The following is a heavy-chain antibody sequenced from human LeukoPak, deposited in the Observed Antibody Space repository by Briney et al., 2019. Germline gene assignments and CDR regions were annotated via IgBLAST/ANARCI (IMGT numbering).Heavy chain of an antibody. Sequence: TGGSLRLSCAASGFTFSSYAMSWVRQAPGKGLEWVSAISGSGGSTYYADSVKGRFTISRDNSKNTLYLQMNSLRAEDTAVYYCAREGGYYDSSGYYFYWGQGTLVTVSS. J-gene: IGHJ4*02. V-gene: IGHV3-23*01. CDR3: AREGGYYDSSGYYFY. D-gene: IGHD3-22*01. CDR1: GFTFSSYA. CDR2: ISGSGGST.